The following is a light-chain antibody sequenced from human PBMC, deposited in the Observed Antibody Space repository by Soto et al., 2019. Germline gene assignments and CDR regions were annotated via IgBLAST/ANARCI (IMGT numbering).Light chain of an antibody. Sequence: EIVLTQSPATLSLSPGERASLSCRASQSVSTYLAWYQQKPGQAPRLLIYDASNSATGVPVRFSGSGSGTDFTLTISSLENEDFAVYFCQQRSNWPPLIFGGATKVDIK. CDR1: QSVSTY. J-gene: IGKJ4*01. CDR3: QQRSNWPPLI. CDR2: DAS. V-gene: IGKV3-11*01.